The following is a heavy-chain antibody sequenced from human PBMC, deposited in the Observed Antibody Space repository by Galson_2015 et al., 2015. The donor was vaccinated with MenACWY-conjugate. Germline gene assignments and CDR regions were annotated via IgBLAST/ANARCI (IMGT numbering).Heavy chain of an antibody. V-gene: IGHV3-30*18. J-gene: IGHJ4*02. Sequence: SLRLSCAASGFTFSSYGMHWVRQAPGKGLEWVAVISYDGSNKYYADSVNGRFTISRDNSKNTLYLQMNSLRAEDTAVYYCAKAHDYGDGDYYFDYWGQGTLVTVSS. D-gene: IGHD4-17*01. CDR3: AKAHDYGDGDYYFDY. CDR1: GFTFSSYG. CDR2: ISYDGSNK.